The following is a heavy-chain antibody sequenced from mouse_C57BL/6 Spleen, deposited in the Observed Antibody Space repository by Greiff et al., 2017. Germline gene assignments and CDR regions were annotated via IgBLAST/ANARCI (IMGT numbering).Heavy chain of an antibody. J-gene: IGHJ2*01. CDR3: AKHYYSNYFFDY. CDR1: GYTFTDYY. CDR2: INPNNGGT. D-gene: IGHD2-5*01. V-gene: IGHV1-26*01. Sequence: VQLQQSGPELVKPGASVKISCKASGYTFTDYYMNWVKQSHGKSLEWIGDINPNNGGTSYNQKFKGKATLTVDKSSGTAYMELRSLTSEDSAVYYCAKHYYSNYFFDYWGQGTTLTVSS.